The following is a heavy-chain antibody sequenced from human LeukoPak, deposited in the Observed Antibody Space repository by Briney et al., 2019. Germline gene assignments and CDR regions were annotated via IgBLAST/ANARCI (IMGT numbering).Heavy chain of an antibody. CDR2: INPDTGVP. CDR3: ARGMTGFDD. J-gene: IGHJ4*02. CDR1: GYTFTDYY. Sequence: ASVKVSCKTSGYTFTDYYLHWVRQAPGQELEWMGWINPDTGVPNYAQKFQGRVTMTRDTSISTAYMELSRLKSDDTALYYCARGMTGFDDWGQGTLVTVSS. D-gene: IGHD3-10*01. V-gene: IGHV1-2*02.